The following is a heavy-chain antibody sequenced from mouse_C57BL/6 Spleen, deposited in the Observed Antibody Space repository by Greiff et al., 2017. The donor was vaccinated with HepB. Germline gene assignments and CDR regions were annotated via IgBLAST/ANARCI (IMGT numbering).Heavy chain of an antibody. CDR3: ARGWLLKDFFDY. V-gene: IGHV3-6*01. J-gene: IGHJ2*01. Sequence: EVQRVESGPGLVKPSQSLSLTCSVTGYSITSGYYWNWIRQFPGNKLEWMGYISYDGSNNYNPSLKNRISITRDTSKNQFFLKLNSVTTEDTATYYCARGWLLKDFFDYWGQGTTLTVSS. CDR2: ISYDGSN. D-gene: IGHD2-3*01. CDR1: GYSITSGYY.